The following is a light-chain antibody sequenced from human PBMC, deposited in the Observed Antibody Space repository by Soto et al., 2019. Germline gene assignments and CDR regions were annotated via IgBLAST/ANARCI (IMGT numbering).Light chain of an antibody. CDR1: QSVSIL. V-gene: IGKV3-15*01. CDR3: QQYNNWPPVT. J-gene: IGKJ5*01. CDR2: GAT. Sequence: EIVMTQSPATLSVSPGERATLSCRAGQSVSILLAWYQQKPGLATRLLIHGATTRATGIPARFSGSGSGTEFTLTISSLQSEDFAVYYCQQYNNWPPVTFGQGTRLEIK.